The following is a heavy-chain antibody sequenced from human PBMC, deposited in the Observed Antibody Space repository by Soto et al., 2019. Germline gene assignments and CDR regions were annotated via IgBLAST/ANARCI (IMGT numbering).Heavy chain of an antibody. CDR1: GGSVSRGSFY. CDR3: ARQGTCTYALFDY. Sequence: QVQLQESGPGLMKSSETLSLTCTVSGGSVSRGSFYWIWIRQPPGKGLEWIGYISYSGSTTYKPSLKGRVTFSIDPSKDQVFLKLSSVSAAATAVDYRARQGTCTYALFDYGGQAILVTVSS. CDR2: ISYSGST. V-gene: IGHV4-61*01. D-gene: IGHD1-1*01. J-gene: IGHJ4*02.